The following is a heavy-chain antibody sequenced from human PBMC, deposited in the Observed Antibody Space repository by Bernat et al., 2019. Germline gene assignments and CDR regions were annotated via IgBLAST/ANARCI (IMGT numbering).Heavy chain of an antibody. Sequence: QVQLVESGGGVVQPGGSLRLSCAASGFTFSSYGMHWVRQAPGKGLEWVAFIRYDGSNKYYADSVKGRFTISRDNSKNTLYLQMNSLRAEDTAVYYCAKMAMLVYFDYWGQGTLVTVSS. CDR2: IRYDGSNK. J-gene: IGHJ4*02. CDR1: GFTFSSYG. CDR3: AKMAMLVYFDY. D-gene: IGHD3-16*01. V-gene: IGHV3-30*02.